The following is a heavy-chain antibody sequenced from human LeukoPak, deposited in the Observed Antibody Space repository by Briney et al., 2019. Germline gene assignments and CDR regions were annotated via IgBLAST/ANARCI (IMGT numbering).Heavy chain of an antibody. Sequence: SETLSLTCTVSGASFEHYFWSWIRQPPGRGLEWIGYVYYSGSTDYSTSLKSRLTISADTSKNQFSLKLNSVTAADTAVYYCASHRRSHGSEYWGQGTLVTVSS. CDR1: GASFEHYF. CDR3: ASHRRSHGSEY. D-gene: IGHD3-10*01. J-gene: IGHJ4*02. CDR2: VYYSGST. V-gene: IGHV4-59*01.